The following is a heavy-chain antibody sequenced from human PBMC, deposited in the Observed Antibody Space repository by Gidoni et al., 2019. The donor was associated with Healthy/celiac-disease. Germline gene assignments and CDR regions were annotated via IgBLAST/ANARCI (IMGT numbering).Heavy chain of an antibody. D-gene: IGHD6-13*01. CDR2: ISGSGGST. J-gene: IGHJ4*02. CDR3: AKDLSRIAAGDFDY. V-gene: IGHV3-23*01. CDR1: GFTLRSYA. Sequence: EVQLLESGGGLVQPGGSLRLPSAAPGFTLRSYAMSWVRQAPGKGLEWVSAISGSGGSTYYADSVKGRFTISRDNTKNTLYLQMNSLRAEDTAVYYCAKDLSRIAAGDFDYWGQGTLVTVSS.